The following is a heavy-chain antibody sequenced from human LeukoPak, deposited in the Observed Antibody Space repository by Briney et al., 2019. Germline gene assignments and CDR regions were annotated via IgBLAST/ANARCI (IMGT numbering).Heavy chain of an antibody. J-gene: IGHJ6*03. V-gene: IGHV1-18*01. CDR1: GYTFTSYG. D-gene: IGHD4-17*01. Sequence: ASVKVSCKASGYTFTSYGISWVRQAPGQGLEWMGWISAYNGNTNYAQKLQGRVTMTTDTSTSTAYMELRSLRSDDTAVYYCARDSYGDHDYYYMDVWGKGTTVTVSS. CDR3: ARDSYGDHDYYYMDV. CDR2: ISAYNGNT.